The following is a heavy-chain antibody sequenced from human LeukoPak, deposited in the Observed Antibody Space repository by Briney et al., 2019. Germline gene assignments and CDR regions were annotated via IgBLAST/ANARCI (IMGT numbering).Heavy chain of an antibody. V-gene: IGHV3-30-3*01. CDR1: GFTFSSYA. J-gene: IGHJ4*02. D-gene: IGHD6-13*01. Sequence: GGSLRLSCAASGFTFSSYAMHWVRQAPGKGLEWVAVISYDGSNKYYADSVKGRFTISRDNSKNTLYLQMNSLRAEDTAVYYCAREQYSSSSFDYWGQGTPVTVSS. CDR2: ISYDGSNK. CDR3: AREQYSSSSFDY.